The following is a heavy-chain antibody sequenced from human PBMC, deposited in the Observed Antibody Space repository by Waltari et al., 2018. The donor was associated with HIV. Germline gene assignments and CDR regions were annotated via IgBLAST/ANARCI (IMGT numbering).Heavy chain of an antibody. D-gene: IGHD6-6*01. CDR3: ARGYSSSRWIPLYH. V-gene: IGHV3-33*01. Sequence: QVQLVESGGGVVQPGTSLTLSCAVSGFTFRNFAIHWVRQSPGKGLEWLACFWSDGVEISYADSVKGRFTISKDSSQKTLYLHLTSLRAEDTALYYCARGYSSSRWIPLYHWGRGTLVTVSS. J-gene: IGHJ4*02. CDR1: GFTFRNFA. CDR2: FWSDGVEI.